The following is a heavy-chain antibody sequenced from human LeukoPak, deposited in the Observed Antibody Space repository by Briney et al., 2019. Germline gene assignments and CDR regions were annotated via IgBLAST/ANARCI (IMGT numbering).Heavy chain of an antibody. Sequence: SETLSLTCTVSGGSISSGGYYWSWIRQPAGKGLEWIGRIYTSGSTNYNPSLKSRVTISVDTSKNQFSLKLSSVTAADTAVYYCARDRRYSSSFGWFDPWGQGTLVTVSS. V-gene: IGHV4-61*02. CDR1: GGSISSGGYY. CDR2: IYTSGST. CDR3: ARDRRYSSSFGWFDP. D-gene: IGHD6-13*01. J-gene: IGHJ5*02.